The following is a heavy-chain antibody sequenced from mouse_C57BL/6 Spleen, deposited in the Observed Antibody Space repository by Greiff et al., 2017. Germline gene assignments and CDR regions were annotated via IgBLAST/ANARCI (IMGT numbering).Heavy chain of an antibody. D-gene: IGHD2-12*01. CDR1: GYSITSGYY. J-gene: IGHJ1*03. Sequence: EVQLVESGPGLVKPSQSLSLTCSVTGYSITSGYYWNWIRQFPGNKLEWMGYISYDGSNNYNPSLKNRISITRDTSKNQFFLKLNSVTTESTATYYCASARRGDWYFDVWGTGTTVTVSS. CDR3: ASARRGDWYFDV. V-gene: IGHV3-6*01. CDR2: ISYDGSN.